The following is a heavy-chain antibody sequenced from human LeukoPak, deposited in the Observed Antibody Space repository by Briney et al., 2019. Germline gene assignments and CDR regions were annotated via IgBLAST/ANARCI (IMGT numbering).Heavy chain of an antibody. J-gene: IGHJ5*02. CDR3: ARGTHFYGDYEGWFDP. CDR2: ISSSGSTI. CDR1: GFTFSSYE. V-gene: IGHV3-48*03. Sequence: GGSLRLSCAASGFTFSSYEMNWVRQAPGKGLEWVSYISSSGSTIYYADSVKGRFTISRDNAKNSLYLQMNSLRAEDTAVYYCARGTHFYGDYEGWFDPWGQGTLVTVSS. D-gene: IGHD4-17*01.